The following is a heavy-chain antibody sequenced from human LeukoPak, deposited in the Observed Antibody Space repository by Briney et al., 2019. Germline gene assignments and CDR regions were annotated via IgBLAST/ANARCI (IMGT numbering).Heavy chain of an antibody. CDR2: ISSDGSDN. CDR1: GLTFSSYA. Sequence: GGSLRLSCAAFGLTFSSYAIHWVRRAPGKGLQWVAVISSDGSDNKYADSVKGRFNIYRDNSKNTLYLQMSSLRIDDTAVYYCARDSPQHGDSGRCSSGGMDVWGKGTTVTVSS. CDR3: ARDSPQHGDSGRCSSGGMDV. J-gene: IGHJ6*04. D-gene: IGHD2-15*01. V-gene: IGHV3-30*04.